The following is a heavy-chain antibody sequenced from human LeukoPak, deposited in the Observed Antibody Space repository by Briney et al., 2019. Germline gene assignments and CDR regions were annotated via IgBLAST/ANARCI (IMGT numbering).Heavy chain of an antibody. V-gene: IGHV3-11*01. D-gene: IGHD2-15*01. CDR1: GFTFSDYY. CDR2: ISSSGSTI. CDR3: ARHDILGYCSGGSCYSNPLI. J-gene: IGHJ3*02. Sequence: GGSLRLSCAASGFTFSDYYMSWIRQAPGKGLEWVSYISSSGSTIYYADSVKGRFTISRDNARNSLYLQMNSLRAEDTAVYYCARHDILGYCSGGSCYSNPLIWGQGTMVTVSS.